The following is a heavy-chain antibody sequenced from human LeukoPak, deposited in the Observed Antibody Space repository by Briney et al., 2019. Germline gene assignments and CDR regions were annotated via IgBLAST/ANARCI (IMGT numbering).Heavy chain of an antibody. CDR2: ISSSSSYI. V-gene: IGHV3-21*01. CDR1: GFTFSSYS. Sequence: PGGSLRLSCTASGFTFSSYSMNWVRQAPGKGLEWVSSISSSSSYIYYADSVKGRFTISRDNAKNSLYLQMNSLRAEDTAVYYCARVSGYYEYDAFDIWGQGTMVTVSS. D-gene: IGHD3-16*01. J-gene: IGHJ3*02. CDR3: ARVSGYYEYDAFDI.